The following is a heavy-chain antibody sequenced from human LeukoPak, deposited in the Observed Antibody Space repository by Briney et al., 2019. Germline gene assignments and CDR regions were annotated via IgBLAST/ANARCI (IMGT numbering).Heavy chain of an antibody. CDR1: GFTFSSYA. J-gene: IGHJ4*02. CDR3: AKAPPGYSSSWHGTFDY. CDR2: IIGSGSRT. D-gene: IGHD6-13*01. Sequence: GGSLRLSCAASGFTFSSYAMSWVRQAPGKGLEWVSAIIGSGSRTYYADSVKGRFTISRDNSKNTLYLQLNSLRAEDTAVYYCAKAPPGYSSSWHGTFDYWGQGTLVTVSS. V-gene: IGHV3-23*01.